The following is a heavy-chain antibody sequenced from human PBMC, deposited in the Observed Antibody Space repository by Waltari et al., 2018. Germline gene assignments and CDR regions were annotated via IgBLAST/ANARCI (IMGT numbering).Heavy chain of an antibody. D-gene: IGHD7-27*01. J-gene: IGHJ3*02. V-gene: IGHV3-53*01. CDR2: IYSGGDT. CDR1: GFTVSNNY. CDR3: ATWTGGSLGAFDN. Sequence: EVELVESGGGLIQPGGSLSLSCEVSGFTVSNNYIGWVRQAPGEGVEWVSVIYSGGDTYDADAVRGRFTISRDNSKNTLYLQMNSLRVEDTALYYCATWTGGSLGAFDNWGQGTMVTVSS.